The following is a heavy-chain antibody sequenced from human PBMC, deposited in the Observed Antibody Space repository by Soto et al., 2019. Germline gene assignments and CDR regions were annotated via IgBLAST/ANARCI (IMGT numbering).Heavy chain of an antibody. D-gene: IGHD4-17*01. CDR3: ATWVDYGDFEGFDF. Sequence: PWDTLSLTCTVSGVSIRSYYWSWIRLPPGKGLEWIGYIYYSGSTNSNPSLKSRVTMTWDTSITTAYLDLTRLTTNDTATYFCATWVDYGDFEGFDFWGQGTLVPVSS. J-gene: IGHJ4*02. CDR1: GVSIRSYY. CDR2: IYYSGST. V-gene: IGHV4-59*08.